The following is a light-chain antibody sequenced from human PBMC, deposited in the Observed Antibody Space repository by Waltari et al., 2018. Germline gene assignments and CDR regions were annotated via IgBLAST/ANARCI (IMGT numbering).Light chain of an antibody. J-gene: IGKJ1*01. Sequence: DIQMTQSPSTLSASVGDRVSMTCRTSQSIDNWLAWYQQKPGKAPKLLIAKTSLLESGVPSRFSGSGSGTELNLTITTLQPDDFATYYCQQYDNSWTFGQGTKVEIK. CDR2: KTS. V-gene: IGKV1-5*03. CDR1: QSIDNW. CDR3: QQYDNSWT.